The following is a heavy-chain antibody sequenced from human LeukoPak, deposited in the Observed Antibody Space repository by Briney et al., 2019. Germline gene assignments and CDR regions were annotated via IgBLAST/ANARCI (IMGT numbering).Heavy chain of an antibody. D-gene: IGHD2-15*01. CDR2: IKQVGSEK. Sequence: GGSLRLSCAASGFTFSSYWMSWVRQAPGKGLEWVANIKQVGSEKYYVDSVKGRFTISRDNAKNSLYLQMNSLRAEDTAVYYCARDWYCSGGSCYSNDAFDIWGQGTMVTVSS. J-gene: IGHJ3*02. V-gene: IGHV3-7*01. CDR3: ARDWYCSGGSCYSNDAFDI. CDR1: GFTFSSYW.